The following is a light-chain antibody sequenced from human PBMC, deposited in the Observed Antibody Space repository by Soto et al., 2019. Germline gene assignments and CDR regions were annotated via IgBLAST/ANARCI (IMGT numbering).Light chain of an antibody. CDR2: EVT. CDR3: SSYRRTTFPHVV. V-gene: IGLV2-14*01. J-gene: IGLJ2*01. Sequence: QSALTQPASVSGSPGQSITISFTCTSSDIGADDFVSWYQHHPDNTPKLIIFEVTYRPSGISHRFSASKSGNTASLTISGLEPVDEAIYYCSSYRRTTFPHVVFGGGTKLTVL. CDR1: SSDIGADDF.